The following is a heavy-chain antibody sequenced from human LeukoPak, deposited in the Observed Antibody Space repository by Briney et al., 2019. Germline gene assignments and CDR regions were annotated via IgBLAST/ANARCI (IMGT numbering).Heavy chain of an antibody. Sequence: PSQTLSLTCAVSGVSISSGGYSWSWIRQPPGKGLEWIGYIYHSGSTYYNPSLKSRVAISVDRSKNQFSLKLSSVTAADTAVYYCARGDYFDYWGQGALVTVSS. CDR3: ARGDYFDY. J-gene: IGHJ4*02. CDR2: IYHSGST. CDR1: GVSISSGGYS. V-gene: IGHV4-30-2*01.